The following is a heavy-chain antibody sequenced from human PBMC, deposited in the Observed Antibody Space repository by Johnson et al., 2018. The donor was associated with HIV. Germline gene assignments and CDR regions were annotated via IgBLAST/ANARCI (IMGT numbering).Heavy chain of an antibody. Sequence: QVQLVESGGGLVQPGGSLRLSCAASGFTFSSYAMHWVRQAPGKGLEWVAVIWYDGSNKYYADSVKGRFTISRDNSKNTLYLQMNSLRAGDTAVYYCAKGSGDSSSWYPNDAFDIWGQGTMVTVSS. V-gene: IGHV3-30*02. J-gene: IGHJ3*02. CDR1: GFTFSSYA. CDR2: IWYDGSNK. D-gene: IGHD6-13*01. CDR3: AKGSGDSSSWYPNDAFDI.